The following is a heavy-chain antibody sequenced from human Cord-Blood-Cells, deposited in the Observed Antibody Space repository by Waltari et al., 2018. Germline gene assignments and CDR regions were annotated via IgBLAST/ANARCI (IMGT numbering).Heavy chain of an antibody. Sequence: QVQLQQWGAGLLKPSETLSLTCAVYGGSFSGYYWSWIRQPPGRGLEWIGEINHSGSTTYNPSLKSRVTISVDTSKNQFSLKLSSVTAADTAVYYCARGDLAVAGTGSYYFDYWGQGTLVTVSS. V-gene: IGHV4-34*01. J-gene: IGHJ4*02. CDR3: ARGDLAVAGTGSYYFDY. CDR1: GGSFSGYY. CDR2: INHSGST. D-gene: IGHD6-19*01.